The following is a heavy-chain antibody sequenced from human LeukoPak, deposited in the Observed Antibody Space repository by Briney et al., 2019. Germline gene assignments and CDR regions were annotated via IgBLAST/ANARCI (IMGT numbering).Heavy chain of an antibody. CDR2: ISAYNGKT. Sequence: ASVKVSCKASGYTFTSQGISWVRQAPGQGFESMGWISAYNGKTEYAEKFQGRVTMSTDTSTSTAYLELTSLTSDDTAVYSCARGLGAFDYWGQGTLVTVSS. J-gene: IGHJ4*02. CDR3: ARGLGAFDY. CDR1: GYTFTSQG. V-gene: IGHV1-18*01. D-gene: IGHD3-10*01.